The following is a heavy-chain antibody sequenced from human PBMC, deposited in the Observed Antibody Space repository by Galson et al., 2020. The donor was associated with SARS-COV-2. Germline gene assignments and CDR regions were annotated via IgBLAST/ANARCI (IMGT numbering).Heavy chain of an antibody. CDR2: INHREST. CDR1: GYSISSGYY. Sequence: SESLSLTCTVSGYSISSGYYWGWIRQPPGKGLEWIGSINHRESTYYNPSLKSLATISVDTPKNQFSLKLSSVTAADTAVYYCARTGSGSYYIFDSWGQGTLGTVCS. J-gene: IGHJ4*02. CDR3: ARTGSGSYYIFDS. D-gene: IGHD3-10*01. V-gene: IGHV4-38-2*02.